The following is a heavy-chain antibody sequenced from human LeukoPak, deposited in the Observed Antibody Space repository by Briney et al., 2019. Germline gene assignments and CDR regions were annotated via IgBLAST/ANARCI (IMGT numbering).Heavy chain of an antibody. D-gene: IGHD4-17*01. Sequence: PSETLSLTCTVSGGSISGGGYSWSWIRPHPGEGLEWIGYIYYRRSTYYNTSLKSRVTIAVDTSKNQFSLKLSSVTAADTAVYYCARHLTTVTTAWFDPWGQGTLVTVSS. J-gene: IGHJ5*02. V-gene: IGHV4-31*03. CDR3: ARHLTTVTTAWFDP. CDR2: IYYRRST. CDR1: GGSISGGGYS.